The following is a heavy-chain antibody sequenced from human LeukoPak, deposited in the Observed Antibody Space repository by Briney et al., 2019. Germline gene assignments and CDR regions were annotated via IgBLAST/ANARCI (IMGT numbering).Heavy chain of an antibody. V-gene: IGHV1-2*02. J-gene: IGHJ4*02. CDR2: INPNSGGI. Sequence: ASVKVSCKASGYTFTGYYMHWVRQAPGQGLEWMGWINPNSGGINYAQKFQGRVTMTRDTSISTAYMELSRLRSDDTAVYYCARDHPDYGDYTNFDYWGQGTLVTVSS. CDR3: ARDHPDYGDYTNFDY. D-gene: IGHD4-17*01. CDR1: GYTFTGYY.